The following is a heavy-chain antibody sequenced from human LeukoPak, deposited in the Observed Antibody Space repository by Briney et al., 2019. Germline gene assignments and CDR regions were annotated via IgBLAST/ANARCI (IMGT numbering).Heavy chain of an antibody. CDR1: GFTFGDYA. D-gene: IGHD6-13*01. CDR2: ISTSSSYI. J-gene: IGHJ6*03. V-gene: IGHV3-21*01. CDR3: ARAVIAAARIYYYMDV. Sequence: GGSLRLSCTASGFTFGDYAMNWVRQAPGKGLEWVSFISTSSSYIHNADSVKGRFTISRDNAENSLYLQMNSLRAEDTAVYYCARAVIAAARIYYYMDVWGKGTTVTVSS.